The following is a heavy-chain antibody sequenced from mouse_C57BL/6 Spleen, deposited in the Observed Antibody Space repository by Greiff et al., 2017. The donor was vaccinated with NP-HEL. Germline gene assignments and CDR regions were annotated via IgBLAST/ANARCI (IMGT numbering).Heavy chain of an antibody. CDR3: TRDRGYYDYDGFAY. J-gene: IGHJ3*01. Sequence: EVKLMESGEGLVKPGGSLKLSCAASGFTFSSYAMSWVRQTPEKRLEWVACISSGGDYIYYADTVKGRFTISRDNARNTLYLQMSSLKSEDTAMYYCTRDRGYYDYDGFAYWGQGTLVTVSA. D-gene: IGHD2-4*01. CDR2: ISSGGDYI. CDR1: GFTFSSYA. V-gene: IGHV5-9-1*02.